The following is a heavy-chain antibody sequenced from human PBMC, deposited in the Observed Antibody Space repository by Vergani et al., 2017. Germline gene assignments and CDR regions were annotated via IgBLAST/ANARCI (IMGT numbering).Heavy chain of an antibody. D-gene: IGHD2-15*01. CDR2: IYPGDSDT. CDR1: GYSFTSYW. CDR3: ARRRYCSGGSCYTYYFDY. J-gene: IGHJ4*02. Sequence: EVQLVQSGAEVKKPGESLKISCKGSGYSFTSYWIGWVRQMPGKGLEWMGIIYPGDSDTRYSPSFQGQVTISAAKSISTGYLQWSSLKASDTAMYYCARRRYCSGGSCYTYYFDYWGQGTLVTVSS. V-gene: IGHV5-51*01.